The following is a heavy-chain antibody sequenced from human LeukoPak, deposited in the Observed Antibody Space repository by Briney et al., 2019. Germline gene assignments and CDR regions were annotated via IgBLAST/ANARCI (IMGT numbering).Heavy chain of an antibody. Sequence: SETLSLTCAVYGGSFSGYYWSWIRQPPGKGLEWIGEINHSGSTNYNPSLKSRVTISVDTSKNQFSLKLSPVTAADTAVYYCARDPIAAAALGAFDIWGQGTMVTVSS. D-gene: IGHD6-13*01. CDR3: ARDPIAAAALGAFDI. V-gene: IGHV4-34*01. CDR2: INHSGST. CDR1: GGSFSGYY. J-gene: IGHJ3*02.